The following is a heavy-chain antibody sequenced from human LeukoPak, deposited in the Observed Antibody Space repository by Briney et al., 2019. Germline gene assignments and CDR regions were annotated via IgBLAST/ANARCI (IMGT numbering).Heavy chain of an antibody. CDR2: IRYDGSNK. V-gene: IGHV3-30*02. J-gene: IGHJ4*02. CDR1: GFTFSSYG. Sequence: GGSLRLSCAVSGFTFSSYGMHWVRQAPGKGLEWVAFIRYDGSNKYYADSVKGRFTISRDNSKNTLYLQMNSLRAEDTAVYYCAKDQGVLMAIVVVPFDYWGQGTLVTVSS. D-gene: IGHD3-22*01. CDR3: AKDQGVLMAIVVVPFDY.